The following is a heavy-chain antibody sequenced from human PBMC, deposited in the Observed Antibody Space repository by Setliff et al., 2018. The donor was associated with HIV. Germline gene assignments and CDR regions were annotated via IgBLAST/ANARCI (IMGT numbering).Heavy chain of an antibody. CDR1: GASISGFY. CDR2: FSYSVIT. J-gene: IGHJ3*02. V-gene: IGHV4-59*01. CDR3: ARDYTNAFDI. Sequence: SETLSLTCTVSGASISGFYWSWIRQPPGKGLEWIGYFSYSVITNYNPSLKSRATISVDTSKNQFSLNLNSVTAADTAVYYCARDYTNAFDIWGQGTMVT. D-gene: IGHD3-16*01.